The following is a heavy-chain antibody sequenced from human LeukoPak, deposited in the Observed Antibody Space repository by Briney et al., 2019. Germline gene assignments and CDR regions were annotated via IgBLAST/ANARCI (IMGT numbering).Heavy chain of an antibody. CDR3: ARVSWGTSHIFKSYYYYGMDV. J-gene: IGHJ6*02. Sequence: SVKVSCKASGGTFSSYAISWVRRAPGQGLEWMGGIIPIFGTANYAQKFQGRVTITADESTSTAYMELSSLRSEDTAVYYCARVSWGTSHIFKSYYYYGMDVWGQGTTVTVSS. D-gene: IGHD2-2*01. CDR2: IIPIFGTA. V-gene: IGHV1-69*13. CDR1: GGTFSSYA.